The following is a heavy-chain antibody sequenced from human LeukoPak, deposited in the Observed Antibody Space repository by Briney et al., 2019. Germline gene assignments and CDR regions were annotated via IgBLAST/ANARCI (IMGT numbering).Heavy chain of an antibody. D-gene: IGHD2-2*02. CDR3: ARGATYQLLYDFDY. Sequence: ASAKVSCKASGYTFTGYYMHWVRQAPGQGLEGMGWINPNSGSTNYAQKFQGRVTMTRATSISTTYMELSSLRSDDTAVYYCARGATYQLLYDFDYWGQGTLVTVSS. CDR1: GYTFTGYY. CDR2: INPNSGST. V-gene: IGHV1-2*02. J-gene: IGHJ4*02.